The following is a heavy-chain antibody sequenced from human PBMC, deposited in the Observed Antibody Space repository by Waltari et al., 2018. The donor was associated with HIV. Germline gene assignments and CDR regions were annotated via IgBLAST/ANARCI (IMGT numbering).Heavy chain of an antibody. CDR1: GGAFVSHT. J-gene: IGHJ5*01. CDR3: ASARETMGVDFDS. Sequence: QLQLVHSGAEVTQPGSSVQLSCKASGGAFVSHTFTWVRQAPGQGLEWMGRAIPMFGTANYARKFQGRVTITADKSTTTAYMELNGLRIDDTAVYYCASARETMGVDFDSWGQGTLVTVS. D-gene: IGHD3-10*01. V-gene: IGHV1-69*08. CDR2: AIPMFGTA.